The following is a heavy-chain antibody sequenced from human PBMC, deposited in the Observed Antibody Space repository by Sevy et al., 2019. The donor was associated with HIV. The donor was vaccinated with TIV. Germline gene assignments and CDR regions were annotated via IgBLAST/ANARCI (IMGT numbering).Heavy chain of an antibody. D-gene: IGHD2-15*01. CDR3: AKGACSGGSCYWGGDYYYYYMDV. J-gene: IGHJ6*03. V-gene: IGHV3-33*06. CDR1: GFTFSSYG. Sequence: GGSLRLSCAASGFTFSSYGMHWVRQAPGKGLEWVAVIWYDGSNKYYADSVKGRFTISRDNSKNTLYLQMNSLRAEDKAVYYCAKGACSGGSCYWGGDYYYYYMDVWGKGTTVTV. CDR2: IWYDGSNK.